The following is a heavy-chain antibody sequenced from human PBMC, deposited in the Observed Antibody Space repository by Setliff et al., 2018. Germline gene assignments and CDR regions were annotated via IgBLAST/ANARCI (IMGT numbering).Heavy chain of an antibody. CDR2: MYHSGST. J-gene: IGHJ3*02. CDR1: GYSISSDYY. V-gene: IGHV4-38-2*01. CDR3: ARALGYCSRTSCYADAFDI. Sequence: PSETLSLTCAVSGYSISSDYYWGWIRQPPGEGLEWIGSMYHSGSTYYNPSLKSRVTISVDTSKNQFSLKLNYVTAADTAVYYCARALGYCSRTSCYADAFDIWGQGTMVTVSS. D-gene: IGHD2-2*01.